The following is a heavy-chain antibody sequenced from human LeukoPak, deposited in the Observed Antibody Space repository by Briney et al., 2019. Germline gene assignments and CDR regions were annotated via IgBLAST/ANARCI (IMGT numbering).Heavy chain of an antibody. Sequence: GGSLTLSCAASGFTFSRHWMHWVRQAPGKGLVWVSRINSDGSSTSYADSVKGRFNISRDNAKNTLYLQMNSLRAEDTAVYYCARTIAQYSNSWLYFYYGLDVWGQGTTVTVS. CDR3: ARTIAQYSNSWLYFYYGLDV. J-gene: IGHJ6*02. CDR2: INSDGSST. D-gene: IGHD6-13*01. CDR1: GFTFSRHW. V-gene: IGHV3-74*01.